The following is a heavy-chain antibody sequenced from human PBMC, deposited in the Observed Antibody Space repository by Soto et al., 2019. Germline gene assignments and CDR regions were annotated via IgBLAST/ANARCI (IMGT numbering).Heavy chain of an antibody. D-gene: IGHD3-22*01. CDR3: ARATVKYYYDSGGYYPTFGY. CDR2: INPSGGST. J-gene: IGHJ4*02. CDR1: GYTFTSYY. Sequence: VASVKVSCKASGYTFTSYYMHWVRQAPGQGLEWMGIINPSGGSTSYAQKFQGRVTMTRDTSTSTVYMELSSLRSEDTAVYYCARATVKYYYDSGGYYPTFGYWGQGTLVTVSS. V-gene: IGHV1-46*01.